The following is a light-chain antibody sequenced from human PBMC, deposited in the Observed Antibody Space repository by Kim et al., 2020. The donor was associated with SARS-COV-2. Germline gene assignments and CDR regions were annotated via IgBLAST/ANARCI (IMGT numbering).Light chain of an antibody. CDR2: GKN. CDR1: SLIQYY. Sequence: SSELTQDPAVSVALGQTVRITCQGDSLIQYYATWYQQKPGQAPVLVIYGKNNRPSGIPDRFSGSTSGNTASLTITGAQAEEEADYYCKSRDSSGKVVFGGGTQLTVL. V-gene: IGLV3-19*01. CDR3: KSRDSSGKVV. J-gene: IGLJ2*01.